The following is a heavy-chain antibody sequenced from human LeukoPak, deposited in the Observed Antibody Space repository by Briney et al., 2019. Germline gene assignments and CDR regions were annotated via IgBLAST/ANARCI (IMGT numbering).Heavy chain of an antibody. V-gene: IGHV1-3*01. CDR2: INAGTGDT. J-gene: IGHJ4*02. D-gene: IGHD6-6*01. CDR1: GYTSTSYA. Sequence: ASVKVSCTASGYTSTSYALHWVRQAPGQGLEWMGRINAGTGDTKYSQEFQGRVTITRDTSANTAYMELSSLRSKDTAVYYCARSIEYSYGSDGGYYFDYWGQGTLLTVSS. CDR3: ARSIEYSYGSDGGYYFDY.